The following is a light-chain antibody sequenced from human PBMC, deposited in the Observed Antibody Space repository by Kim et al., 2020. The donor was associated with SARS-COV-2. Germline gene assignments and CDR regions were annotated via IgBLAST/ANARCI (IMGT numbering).Light chain of an antibody. V-gene: IGLV3-19*01. Sequence: SSELTQDPAVSVALGQTVRITCQGDSLRSYYATWYQQKPRQAPVLVIYGRNSRPSGVPDRFSGSTSGNTASLIISGAQAEDEADFYCQSRDSGGNVVFGGGTKLTVL. CDR1: SLRSYY. J-gene: IGLJ2*01. CDR2: GRN. CDR3: QSRDSGGNVV.